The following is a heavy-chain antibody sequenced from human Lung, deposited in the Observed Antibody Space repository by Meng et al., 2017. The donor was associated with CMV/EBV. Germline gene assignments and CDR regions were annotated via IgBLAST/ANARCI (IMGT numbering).Heavy chain of an antibody. CDR1: GYTXTSYD. CDR2: MNPNSGNT. V-gene: IGHV1-8*03. Sequence: ASXXVSXKASGYTXTSYDINWVRQVTGQGLEWMGWMNPNSGNTGYAQKFQGRVTITRNTSISTAYMELSSLRSEDTAVYYCAREGGCSSTSCYYYYGMDVWXQGTTVTVSS. CDR3: AREGGCSSTSCYYYYGMDV. D-gene: IGHD2-2*01. J-gene: IGHJ6*02.